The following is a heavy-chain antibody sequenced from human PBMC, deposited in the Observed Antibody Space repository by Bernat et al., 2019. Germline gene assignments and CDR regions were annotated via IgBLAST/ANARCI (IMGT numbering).Heavy chain of an antibody. J-gene: IGHJ5*02. D-gene: IGHD1-14*01. V-gene: IGHV4-31*03. CDR3: ARVESPKNRKLNGGWFDP. Sequence: QVQLQESGPGLVKPSQTLSLTCTVSGGSISSGGYYWSWIRQHPGKGLEWIGYIYYSGSTYYNPSLKSRVTISVDTSKNQFSLKLSSVTAADTAVYYCARVESPKNRKLNGGWFDPWGQGTLVTVSS. CDR2: IYYSGST. CDR1: GGSISSGGYY.